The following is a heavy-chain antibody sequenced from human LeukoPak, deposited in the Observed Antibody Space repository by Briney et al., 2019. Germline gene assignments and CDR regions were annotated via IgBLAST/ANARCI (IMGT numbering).Heavy chain of an antibody. V-gene: IGHV3-23*01. J-gene: IGHJ4*02. Sequence: PGGSLRLSCAASGFTFSVYAMTWVRQAPGKGLEWVSTIRVSGGGATYYADSVQGRFTISRDNSKTTVYLHMNSLRAEDTAVYYCARDSDSGYGPFASWGQGTLVTVSA. CDR1: GFTFSVYA. CDR2: IRVSGGGAT. CDR3: ARDSDSGYGPFAS. D-gene: IGHD5-12*01.